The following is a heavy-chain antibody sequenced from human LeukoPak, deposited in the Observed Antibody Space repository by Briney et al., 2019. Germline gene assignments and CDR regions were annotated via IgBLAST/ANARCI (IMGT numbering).Heavy chain of an antibody. CDR3: ARGVRARNSGSYY. J-gene: IGHJ4*02. D-gene: IGHD1-26*01. V-gene: IGHV1-8*01. CDR1: GYTFTSYD. Sequence: ASMKVSCKASGYTFTSYDINWVRQATGQGLEWMGWVNPNSATTGYAQKFQGRVTMTRNTSVTTAYMELSSLRSEDTAVYFCARGVRARNSGSYYWGQGTLVTVSS. CDR2: VNPNSATT.